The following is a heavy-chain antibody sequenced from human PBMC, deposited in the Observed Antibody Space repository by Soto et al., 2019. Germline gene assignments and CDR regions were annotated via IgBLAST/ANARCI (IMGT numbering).Heavy chain of an antibody. CDR1: GGTFSSYA. V-gene: IGHV1-69*13. Sequence: VKVSCKASGGTFSSYAISWVRQAPGQGLEWMGGIIPIFGTANYAQKFRGRVTITADKSTSTAYMELSSLRSEDTAVYYCARDITSASSPSDAFDIWGQGTMVTVSS. D-gene: IGHD6-6*01. CDR3: ARDITSASSPSDAFDI. J-gene: IGHJ3*02. CDR2: IIPIFGTA.